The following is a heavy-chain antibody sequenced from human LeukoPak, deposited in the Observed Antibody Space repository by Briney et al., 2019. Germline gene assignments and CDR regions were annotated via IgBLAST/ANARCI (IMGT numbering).Heavy chain of an antibody. Sequence: PSETLSLTCTVSDGSISTYYWSWIRQPPGKALEWIGYVYYSGSTDYNPSLKSRVTISLDTSKNQFSLNLSSVTAADTAVHYCARATAEESFDYWGQGTLVTVSS. J-gene: IGHJ4*02. CDR2: VYYSGST. CDR1: DGSISTYY. V-gene: IGHV4-59*01. CDR3: ARATAEESFDY.